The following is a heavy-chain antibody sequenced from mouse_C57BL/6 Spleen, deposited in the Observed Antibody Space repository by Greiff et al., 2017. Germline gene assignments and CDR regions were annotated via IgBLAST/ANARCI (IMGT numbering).Heavy chain of an antibody. CDR1: GYTFTRYW. Sequence: QVQLQQPGAELVKPGASVKLSCKASGYTFTRYWMHWVKQRPGRGLEWIGRIDPNSGGTKYNEKFKSKATLTVDKPSSSAYMQLSSLTAEDSAVYSCASDYDYDSGLAYWGQGTLVTVSA. V-gene: IGHV1-72*01. CDR3: ASDYDYDSGLAY. D-gene: IGHD2-4*01. CDR2: IDPNSGGT. J-gene: IGHJ3*01.